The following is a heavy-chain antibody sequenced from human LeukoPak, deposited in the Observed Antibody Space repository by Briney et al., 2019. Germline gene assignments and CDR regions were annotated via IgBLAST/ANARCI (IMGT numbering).Heavy chain of an antibody. CDR3: ATRWGNVDY. D-gene: IGHD7-27*01. Sequence: ASVKVSCKASGYTFTSYGISWVRQAPGQGLEWMGWISAYNGNTNYAQKFQGRVTMTRDTSISTAYMELSRLRSDDTAVYYCATRWGNVDYWGQGTLVTVSS. CDR1: GYTFTSYG. V-gene: IGHV1-18*01. CDR2: ISAYNGNT. J-gene: IGHJ4*02.